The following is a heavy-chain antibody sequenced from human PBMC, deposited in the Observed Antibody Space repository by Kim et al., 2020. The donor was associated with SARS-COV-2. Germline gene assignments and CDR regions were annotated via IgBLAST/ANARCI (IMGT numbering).Heavy chain of an antibody. CDR1: GFTFSSYS. CDR2: ISSSSSYI. Sequence: GGSLRLSCAASGFTFSSYSMNWVRQAPGKGLEWVSSISSSSSYIYYADSVKGRFTISRDNAKNSLYLQMNSLRAEDTAVYYCARDFSLGATGVRWFDPWGQGTLVTVSS. J-gene: IGHJ5*02. D-gene: IGHD1-26*01. CDR3: ARDFSLGATGVRWFDP. V-gene: IGHV3-21*01.